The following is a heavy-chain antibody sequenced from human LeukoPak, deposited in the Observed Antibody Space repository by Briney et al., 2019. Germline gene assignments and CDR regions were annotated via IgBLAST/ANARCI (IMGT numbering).Heavy chain of an antibody. V-gene: IGHV1-24*01. CDR1: GYTLTELS. D-gene: IGHD3-3*01. CDR2: FDPEDGET. J-gene: IGHJ4*02. Sequence: ASVKVSCKVSGYTLTELSMHWVRQAPGKGLEWMGGFDPEDGETIYAQKFQGRVTMTEDTSTDTAYMVLSSLRSEDTAVYYCATYRATRRITIFGVVIIRTFDYWGQGTLVTVSS. CDR3: ATYRATRRITIFGVVIIRTFDY.